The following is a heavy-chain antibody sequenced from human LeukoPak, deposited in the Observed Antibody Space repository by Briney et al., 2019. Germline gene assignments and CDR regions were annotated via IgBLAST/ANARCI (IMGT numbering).Heavy chain of an antibody. Sequence: TGGSLRLSCAASGFTFTSYAMSWVRQAPGKGLERVSGISGSGGTTYQADSVKGRFTISRDNTKNTLYLQMNSLRAEDTAVYYCAKDWPPDYWGRGTLATVSS. CDR3: AKDWPPDY. V-gene: IGHV3-23*01. CDR1: GFTFTSYA. CDR2: ISGSGGTT. J-gene: IGHJ4*02.